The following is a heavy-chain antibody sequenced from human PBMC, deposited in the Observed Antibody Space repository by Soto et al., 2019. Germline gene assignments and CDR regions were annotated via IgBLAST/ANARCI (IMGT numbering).Heavy chain of an antibody. Sequence: PSETLSLTCTVTGDSVSKYYWNWIRQPAGKGLEWIGRIYTTRSPNYNPSLKSRVTMSVDTSKNQFSLKLNLSSVTAADTAVYYCARSQAYGDYDNLDTWGPGTLVTVSS. J-gene: IGHJ5*02. D-gene: IGHD4-17*01. V-gene: IGHV4-4*07. CDR3: ARSQAYGDYDNLDT. CDR2: IYTTRSP. CDR1: GDSVSKYY.